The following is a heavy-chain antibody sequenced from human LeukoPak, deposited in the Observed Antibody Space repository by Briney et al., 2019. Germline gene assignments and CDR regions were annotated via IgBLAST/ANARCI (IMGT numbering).Heavy chain of an antibody. CDR1: GFTFSSYA. CDR3: AKDRLDSSSWYY. J-gene: IGHJ4*02. Sequence: PGGSLRLSCAASGFTFSSYAMSWVRQAPGKGLEWISAISGSGGSTYYADSVKGRFTISRDNSKNTLYLQMNSLRAEDTAVYYCAKDRLDSSSWYYWGQGTLVTVSS. CDR2: ISGSGGST. V-gene: IGHV3-23*01. D-gene: IGHD6-13*01.